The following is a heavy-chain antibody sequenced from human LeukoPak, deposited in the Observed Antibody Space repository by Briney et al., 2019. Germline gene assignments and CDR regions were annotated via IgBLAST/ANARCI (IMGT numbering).Heavy chain of an antibody. D-gene: IGHD3-3*01. V-gene: IGHV3-23*01. CDR3: ARDDFWSAH. Sequence: GGSLRLSCAASGFTFSSYAMSWVRQAPGKGLEWVSTFSGISTTSYADAVKGRVTISRDNSKNTLYLQLNSLRAEDTAVYYCARDDFWSAHWGQGTLVIVSS. CDR1: GFTFSSYA. J-gene: IGHJ4*02. CDR2: FSGISTT.